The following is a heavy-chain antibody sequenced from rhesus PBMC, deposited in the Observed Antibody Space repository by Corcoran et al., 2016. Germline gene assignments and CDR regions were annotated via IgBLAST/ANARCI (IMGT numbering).Heavy chain of an antibody. V-gene: IGHV4-127*01. CDR3: ARGYCSGIYCYADNSLDV. J-gene: IGHJ5-2*02. D-gene: IGHD2-27*01. CDR2: SGGSSSST. Sequence: QAQMKESGPGVVKPSETPFLNCVVSGYSISRGYGWSGVRRPPGKGLGGGWYSGGSSSSTTYNPSIKSRVTISHNTSKIQFSLKLSSVTAADTAVYYCARGYCSGIYCYADNSLDVWGRGVLVTVSS. CDR1: GYSISRGYG.